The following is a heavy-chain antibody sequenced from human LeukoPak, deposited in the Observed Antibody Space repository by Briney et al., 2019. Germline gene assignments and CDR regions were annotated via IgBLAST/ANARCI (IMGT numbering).Heavy chain of an antibody. CDR2: IYYSKNT. D-gene: IGHD5-18*01. CDR3: VSPRGFSYGYFDY. Sequence: SETLSLTCTVSGGXVTSGTYYWGWIRQPPGRGLEWIGSIYYSKNTYYNPSLKSRVTISADTSKNQFSLTLGSVSATDTAVYYCVSPRGFSYGYFDYWGQGTLVTVSS. J-gene: IGHJ4*02. CDR1: GGXVTSGTYY. V-gene: IGHV4-39*01.